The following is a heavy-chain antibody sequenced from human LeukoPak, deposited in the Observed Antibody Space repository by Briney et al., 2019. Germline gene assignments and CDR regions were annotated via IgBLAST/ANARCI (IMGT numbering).Heavy chain of an antibody. D-gene: IGHD2-8*01. Sequence: GGSLRLSCAASGFTFRDYYMTWLRLAPGKGLEWLSYISNSGSTVFYADSIKGRFTVSRDNAKRSLYLQIESLRDDDTAVYHCALGTINKDYYFGMDVWGQGTTVTVSS. CDR2: ISNSGSTV. CDR3: ALGTINKDYYFGMDV. V-gene: IGHV3-11*01. CDR1: GFTFRDYY. J-gene: IGHJ6*02.